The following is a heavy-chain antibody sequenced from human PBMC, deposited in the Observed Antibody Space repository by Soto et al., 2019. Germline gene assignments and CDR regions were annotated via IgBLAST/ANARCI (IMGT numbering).Heavy chain of an antibody. CDR3: ARGEGLTVFRGGWFDT. D-gene: IGHD3-10*01. CDR1: GYKFINYY. Sequence: QVQLVQSGPEVEKPGASVKVSCQASGYKFINYYMHWVRQAPGQGFEWVGMVNPNGGSTSYPQKFQGRVTMTRDTSTNTVFMELSGLTFEDTAVYFCARGEGLTVFRGGWFDTWGQGSLVIVSS. V-gene: IGHV1-46*03. J-gene: IGHJ5*02. CDR2: VNPNGGST.